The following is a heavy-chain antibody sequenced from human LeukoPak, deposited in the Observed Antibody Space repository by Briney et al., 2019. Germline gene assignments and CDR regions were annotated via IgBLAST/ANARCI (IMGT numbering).Heavy chain of an antibody. V-gene: IGHV7-4-1*02. D-gene: IGHD3-3*01. CDR2: INTNTGNP. J-gene: IGHJ5*02. Sequence: ASVKVSCKASGYTFTSYAMNWVQQAPGQGLEWMGRINTNTGNPTYAQGFTGRFVFSLDTSVSTAYLQISSLKAEDTAVYYCASRRSTHYDSEGFDPWGQGTLVTVSS. CDR3: ASRRSTHYDSEGFDP. CDR1: GYTFTSYA.